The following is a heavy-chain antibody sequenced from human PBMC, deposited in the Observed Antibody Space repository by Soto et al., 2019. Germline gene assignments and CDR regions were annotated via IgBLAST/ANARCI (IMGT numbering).Heavy chain of an antibody. D-gene: IGHD2-15*01. CDR3: WKGFCCGGSCYRRNHYFDY. CDR1: GFTFGNYA. V-gene: IGHV3-23*01. Sequence: GGSLRLSCAASGFTFGNYAMSWVRQAPGKGLEWVSSINNNGGSTNYADSVKGRSTISRDNSKNTLYLQMSSLRAEDTAIYYIWKGFCCGGSCYRRNHYFDYWGQGTLVTVSS. CDR2: INNNGGST. J-gene: IGHJ4*02.